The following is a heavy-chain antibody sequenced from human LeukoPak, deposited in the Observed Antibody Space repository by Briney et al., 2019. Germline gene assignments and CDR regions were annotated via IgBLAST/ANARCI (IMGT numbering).Heavy chain of an antibody. CDR1: GGSFSGYY. D-gene: IGHD2-2*01. CDR2: INHSGST. J-gene: IGHJ4*02. CDR3: ARLVCTSANCYAPSHLDY. Sequence: SETLSLTCAVYGGSFSGYYWSWIRQPPGKGLEWIGEINHSGSTNYNPSLKSRVTTSVDTSKNQFSLKLSSMTVADTAVYYCARLVCTSANCYAPSHLDYWGQGILVTVSS. V-gene: IGHV4-34*01.